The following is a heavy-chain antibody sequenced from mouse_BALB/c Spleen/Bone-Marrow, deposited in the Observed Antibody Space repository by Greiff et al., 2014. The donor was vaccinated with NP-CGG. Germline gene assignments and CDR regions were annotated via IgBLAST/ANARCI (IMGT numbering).Heavy chain of an antibody. J-gene: IGHJ4*01. CDR2: ISSGGSYT. D-gene: IGHD3-2*02. CDR3: ARSPQRDYAMDY. Sequence: DVKLVESGGGLVKPGGSLKLSCAASGFTFSSYAMSWVRQSPEKRLEWVAEISSGGSYTYYPDTVTGRCTISRDNAKNTLYLEMSSLRSEDTAMYYCARSPQRDYAMDYWGQGTSVTVSS. V-gene: IGHV5-9-4*01. CDR1: GFTFSSYA.